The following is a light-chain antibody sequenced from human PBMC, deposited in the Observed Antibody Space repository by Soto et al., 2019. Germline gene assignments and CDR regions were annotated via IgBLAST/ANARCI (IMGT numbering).Light chain of an antibody. CDR1: QTVWTNY. CDR3: HQYAVSRT. Sequence: EVVLTQSPGTLSLSPGERATLSCRASQTVWTNYLAWFHHRPGQAPRLVIYGASRRPTGIPDRFTGSGSGTDFALTISRLEPEDFGVYYCHQYAVSRTFGQGTKLEIK. V-gene: IGKV3-20*01. CDR2: GAS. J-gene: IGKJ2*02.